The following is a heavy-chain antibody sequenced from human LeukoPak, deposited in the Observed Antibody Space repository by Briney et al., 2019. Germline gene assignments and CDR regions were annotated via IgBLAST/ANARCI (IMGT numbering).Heavy chain of an antibody. CDR3: ARVRRFLEWLFPGGYYYYGMDV. D-gene: IGHD3-3*01. CDR1: GYTFTSYD. CDR2: MHPNSGNT. Sequence: GASVKVSCKASGYTFTSYDINWVRQATGQGLEWMGWMHPNSGNTGYAQKFQGRVTMTRNTSISTAYMELSSLRSEDTAVYYCARVRRFLEWLFPGGYYYYGMDVWGQGTTVTVSS. V-gene: IGHV1-8*01. J-gene: IGHJ6*02.